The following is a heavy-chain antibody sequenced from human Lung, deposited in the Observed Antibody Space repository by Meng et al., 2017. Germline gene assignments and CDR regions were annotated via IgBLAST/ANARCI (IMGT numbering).Heavy chain of an antibody. CDR2: INHSGST. D-gene: IGHD4-11*01. CDR3: ARGPTTMAHDFDY. J-gene: IGHJ4*02. CDR1: GGSFSDYY. Sequence: QVQLLRWGSGLLKPSGSLSLSCVGSGGSFSDYYWSWIRQPPGKGLEWIGEINHSGSTNYNPSLESRATISVDTSQNNLSLKLSSVTAADSAVYYCARGPTTMAHDFDYWGQGTLVTVSS. V-gene: IGHV4-34*01.